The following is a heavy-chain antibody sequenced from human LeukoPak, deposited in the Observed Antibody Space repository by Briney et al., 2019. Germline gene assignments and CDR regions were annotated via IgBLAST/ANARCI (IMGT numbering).Heavy chain of an antibody. CDR3: ASSDGPADYYDSSGYCDY. V-gene: IGHV4-34*01. CDR2: INHGGST. Sequence: SETLSLTCAVYGGSFSGYYWSWIRQPPGKGLEWIGEINHGGSTNYNPSLKSRVTISVDTSKNQFSLKLSSVTAADTAVYYCASSDGPADYYDSSGYCDYWGQGTLVTVSS. CDR1: GGSFSGYY. D-gene: IGHD3-22*01. J-gene: IGHJ4*02.